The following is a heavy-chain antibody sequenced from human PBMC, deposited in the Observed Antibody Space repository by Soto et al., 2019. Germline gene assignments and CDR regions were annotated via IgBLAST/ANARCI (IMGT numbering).Heavy chain of an antibody. CDR1: GFTFSSYS. D-gene: IGHD3-22*01. CDR2: ISSSCGYI. J-gene: IGHJ6*02. Sequence: EVQLVESGGGLVKPGGSLRLSCAASGFTFSSYSMNWVRQAPGKGLEWVSSISSSCGYIYYADSVRGRFTISRDNAQNSLFLHMNSLRAEDTAVYYCASLYYYDSSGYFGGHYYYGMDVWGQGTTVTVSS. V-gene: IGHV3-21*01. CDR3: ASLYYYDSSGYFGGHYYYGMDV.